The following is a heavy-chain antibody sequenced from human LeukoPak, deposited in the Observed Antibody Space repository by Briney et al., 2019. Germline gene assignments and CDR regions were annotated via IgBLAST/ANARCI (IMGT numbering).Heavy chain of an antibody. CDR2: IYFSGST. J-gene: IGHJ4*02. CDR1: GXSIRSYY. Sequence: SETLSLTCTVSGXSIRSYYWSWIRQPPGKGREWIGYIYFSGSTSYNPSLKSRVTISVDRSKNQFSLKLSSVAAADTAVYYCARSYDTNFDYWGQGTLVTVSS. CDR3: ARSYDTNFDY. V-gene: IGHV4-59*01. D-gene: IGHD3-3*01.